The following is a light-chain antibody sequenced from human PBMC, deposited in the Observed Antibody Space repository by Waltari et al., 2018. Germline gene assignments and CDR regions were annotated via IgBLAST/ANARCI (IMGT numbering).Light chain of an antibody. Sequence: VLTQPPSVSVAPGEAAKITCERDNLGSERVHWYQQKSGQAPVLVIYFENDRPPGTPERFSGSSSGNTATLTISRIEAGDEADYYCQLWDSNSDRPVFGTGTKVSV. CDR2: FEN. CDR3: QLWDSNSDRPV. V-gene: IGLV3-21*04. CDR1: NLGSER. J-gene: IGLJ1*01.